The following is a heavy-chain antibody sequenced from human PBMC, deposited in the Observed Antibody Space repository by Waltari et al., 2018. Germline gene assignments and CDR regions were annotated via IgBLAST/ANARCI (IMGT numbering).Heavy chain of an antibody. CDR3: ANIAAADVLFDY. V-gene: IGHV3-23*01. Sequence: EVYLLESGGGLVQPGGSLRLSCAASGFTFSSYALTWVRQAPGKGLEWVSGITGSGGITYYADSVKGRFTISRDKSKNMVFLQRNSLRAEDTAVYYCANIAAADVLFDYWGQGTLVTVSS. CDR2: ITGSGGIT. CDR1: GFTFSSYA. D-gene: IGHD6-13*01. J-gene: IGHJ4*02.